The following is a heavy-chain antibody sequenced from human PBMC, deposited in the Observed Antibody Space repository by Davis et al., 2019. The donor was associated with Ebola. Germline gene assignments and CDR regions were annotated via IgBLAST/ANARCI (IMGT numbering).Heavy chain of an antibody. CDR2: VSGSGSDT. V-gene: IGHV3-23*01. CDR3: AKDRTYYYDSGGFYYRL. Sequence: PGGSLRLSCAASGFTFSTYAVSWVRQAPGKGLEWVSGVSGSGSDTYYADSVKGRFTISRDNSKNTLYLQMNSLRAEDTAKYFCAKDRTYYYDSGGFYYRLWGQGTLVTVSS. CDR1: GFTFSTYA. D-gene: IGHD3-22*01. J-gene: IGHJ4*02.